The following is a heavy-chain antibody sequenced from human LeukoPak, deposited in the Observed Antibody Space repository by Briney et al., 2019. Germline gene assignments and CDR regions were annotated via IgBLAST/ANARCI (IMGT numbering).Heavy chain of an antibody. Sequence: KPSETLSLTCTVSXGSISGYYWSWIRQPPGKGLEWIGYSYYSGSTSYSPSLKSRVTILVDMSKNQFSLKLSSVTPADTAVYFCARVRLGVGDAFDIWGQGTMVTVSS. CDR2: SYYSGST. CDR1: XGSISGYY. V-gene: IGHV4-59*01. CDR3: ARVRLGVGDAFDI. D-gene: IGHD3-10*01. J-gene: IGHJ3*02.